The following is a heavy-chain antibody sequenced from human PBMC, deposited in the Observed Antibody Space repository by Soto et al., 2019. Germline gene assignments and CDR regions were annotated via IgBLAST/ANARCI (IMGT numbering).Heavy chain of an antibody. D-gene: IGHD6-13*01. CDR1: GGTFSSYA. CDR3: ARDREEQQLLNTEHTYGMDV. V-gene: IGHV1-69*12. J-gene: IGHJ6*02. Sequence: QVQLVQSGAEVKKPGSSVKVSCKASGGTFSSYAISWVRQAPGQGLEWMGGIIPIFGTANYAQKFQGRVTIPADEATSTAYMELSSLRSEDPAVYYCARDREEQQLLNTEHTYGMDVWGQGTTVTVSS. CDR2: IIPIFGTA.